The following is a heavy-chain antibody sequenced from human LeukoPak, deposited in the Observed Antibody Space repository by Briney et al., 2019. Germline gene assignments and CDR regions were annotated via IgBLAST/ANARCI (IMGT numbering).Heavy chain of an antibody. J-gene: IGHJ5*02. CDR2: ISGSGGST. CDR1: GFTFSSYA. D-gene: IGHD2-2*02. V-gene: IGHV3-23*01. CDR3: TKTAPAAIYWFDP. Sequence: GGSLRLSCAASGFTFSSYAMTWVRQAPEKGLEWVSAISGSGGSTYYADSVKDRFTISRDNSKNTLYLQMNSLRAEDTAVYYCTKTAPAAIYWFDPWGQGTLVTVSS.